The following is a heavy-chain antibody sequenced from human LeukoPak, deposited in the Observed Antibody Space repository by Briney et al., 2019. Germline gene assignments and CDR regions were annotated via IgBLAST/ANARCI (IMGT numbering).Heavy chain of an antibody. J-gene: IGHJ3*02. CDR3: AREWSQYSSTWKGAFDI. CDR1: GFTFSSYA. D-gene: IGHD6-13*01. Sequence: GRSLRLSCAASGFTFSSYAMHWVRQAPGKGLEWVALISNDGSHKNYADSVNGRLTISRDNSNNLLYLRMNSLTTEDTAVYYCAREWSQYSSTWKGAFDIWGQGTMVTVSS. CDR2: ISNDGSHK. V-gene: IGHV3-30-3*01.